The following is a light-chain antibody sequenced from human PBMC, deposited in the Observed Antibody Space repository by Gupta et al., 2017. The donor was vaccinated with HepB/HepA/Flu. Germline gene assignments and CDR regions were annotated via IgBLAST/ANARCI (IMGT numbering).Light chain of an antibody. CDR3: CSDAGSSSWI. CDR1: SSDIGTYNL. V-gene: IGLV2-23*02. J-gene: IGLJ2*01. CDR2: EVT. Sequence: SALTQPASVSGSPCPSVTISCTGTSSDIGTYNLVSWYQQHPGKAPKLIIYEVTKRPAGISDRFSASKSGKTASLTISGRQAEDEADYHCCSDAGSSSWIFGGGTRLTVL.